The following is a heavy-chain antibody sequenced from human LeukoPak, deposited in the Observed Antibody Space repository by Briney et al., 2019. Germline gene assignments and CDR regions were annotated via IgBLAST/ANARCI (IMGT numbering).Heavy chain of an antibody. V-gene: IGHV4-61*02. CDR3: ARGHGSSGWYPATFDP. J-gene: IGHJ5*02. Sequence: KPSRTLSLTCTVSGGSISSGSYYWSWIRQPAGKGLEWIGRIYTSGSTNYNPSLKSRVTISVDTSKNQFSLKLSSVTAADTAVYYCARGHGSSGWYPATFDPWGQGTLVTVSS. D-gene: IGHD6-19*01. CDR1: GGSISSGSYY. CDR2: IYTSGST.